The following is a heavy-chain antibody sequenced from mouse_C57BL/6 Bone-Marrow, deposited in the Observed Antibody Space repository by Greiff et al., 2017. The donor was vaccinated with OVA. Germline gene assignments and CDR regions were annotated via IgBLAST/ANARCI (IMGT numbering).Heavy chain of an antibody. CDR2: IRSKSNNYAT. V-gene: IGHV10-1*01. Sequence: DVMLVESGGGLVQPKGSLKLSCAASGFSFNTYAMNWVRQAPGKGLEWVARIRSKSNNYATYYADSVKDRFTISRDDSESMLYLQMNNLKTEDTAMYYCVRHEDYLFAYWGQGTLVTVSA. D-gene: IGHD2-4*01. J-gene: IGHJ3*01. CDR3: VRHEDYLFAY. CDR1: GFSFNTYA.